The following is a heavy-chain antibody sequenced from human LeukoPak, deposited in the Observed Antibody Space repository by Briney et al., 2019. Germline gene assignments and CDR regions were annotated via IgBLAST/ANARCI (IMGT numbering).Heavy chain of an antibody. CDR3: ARVAYSYGFDY. D-gene: IGHD5-18*01. Sequence: GGSLRLSCEGSAFIFSGHWMNWARQTPGKGLEWVASIKEDGSERQYVDSVKGRFSISRDNTKGSLFLQLNSLRAEDTAVYYCARVAYSYGFDYWGQGTLVTVSS. V-gene: IGHV3-7*03. CDR1: AFIFSGHW. CDR2: IKEDGSER. J-gene: IGHJ4*02.